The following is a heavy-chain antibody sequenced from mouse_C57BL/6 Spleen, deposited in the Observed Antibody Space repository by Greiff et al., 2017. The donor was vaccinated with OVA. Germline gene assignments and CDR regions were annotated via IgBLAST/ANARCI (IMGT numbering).Heavy chain of an antibody. CDR1: GYAFSSSW. Sequence: VQLQQSGPELVKPGASVKISCKASGYAFSSSWMNWVKQRPGKGLEWIGRIYPGDGDTNYNGKFKGKATLTADKSSSTAYMQLSSLTSEDSAVYFCARGSSYGSSQFAYWGQGTLVTVSA. D-gene: IGHD1-1*01. V-gene: IGHV1-82*01. CDR2: IYPGDGDT. CDR3: ARGSSYGSSQFAY. J-gene: IGHJ3*01.